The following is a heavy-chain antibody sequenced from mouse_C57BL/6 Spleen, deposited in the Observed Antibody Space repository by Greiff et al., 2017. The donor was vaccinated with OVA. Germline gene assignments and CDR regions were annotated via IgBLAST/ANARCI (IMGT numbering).Heavy chain of an antibody. CDR1: GYAFSSYW. D-gene: IGHD1-1*01. J-gene: IGHJ2*01. CDR2: IYPGDGDT. CDR3: ARWITTVVATEDY. V-gene: IGHV1-80*01. Sequence: VQLQQSGAELVKPGASVKISCKASGYAFSSYWMNWVKQRPGKGLEWIGQIYPGDGDTNYNGKFKGKATLTADKSSSTAYMQLSSLTSEDSAVYFCARWITTVVATEDYWGQGTTLTVSS.